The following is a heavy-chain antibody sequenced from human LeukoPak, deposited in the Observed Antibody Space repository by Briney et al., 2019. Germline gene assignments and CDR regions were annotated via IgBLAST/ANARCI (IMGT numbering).Heavy chain of an antibody. J-gene: IGHJ3*02. CDR2: IRYDGSNK. Sequence: QPGGSLRLPCAASGFTFSSYGMHWVRQAPGKGLEWVAFIRYDGSNKYYADSVKGRFTISRDNSKSTLYLQMNSLRAEDTAVYYCAKDLPPAAIPPRPAFDIWGQGTMVTVSS. V-gene: IGHV3-30*02. CDR3: AKDLPPAAIPPRPAFDI. CDR1: GFTFSSYG. D-gene: IGHD2-2*01.